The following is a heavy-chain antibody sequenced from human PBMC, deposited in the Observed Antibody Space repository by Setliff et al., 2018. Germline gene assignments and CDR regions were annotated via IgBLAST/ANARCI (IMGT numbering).Heavy chain of an antibody. V-gene: IGHV4-34*01. Sequence: PSETLSLTCAIYGQSFSDYYWSWVRQPPGKGLEWIGEIYHSGSTNYNPSLKSRVTISVDTSKNQFSLKLSSVTAADTAVYYCARDRQYCSSPTCYSSYFYYYGMDVWG. CDR2: IYHSGST. CDR1: GQSFSDYY. CDR3: ARDRQYCSSPTCYSSYFYYYGMDV. J-gene: IGHJ6*01. D-gene: IGHD2-2*02.